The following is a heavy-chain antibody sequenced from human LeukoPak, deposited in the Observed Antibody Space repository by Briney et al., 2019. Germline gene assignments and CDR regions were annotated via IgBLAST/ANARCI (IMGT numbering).Heavy chain of an antibody. D-gene: IGHD3-22*01. CDR2: IYHSGST. Sequence: SETLSLTCTVSHYSISSNYYWGWIRQPPGKGLEWIGSIYHSGSTYYNPSLKSRVAISVDTSKNQFSLKLTSVTAADTAVYYCARSSGYMSYWGQGTLGTVSS. J-gene: IGHJ4*02. V-gene: IGHV4-38-2*02. CDR3: ARSSGYMSY. CDR1: HYSISSNYY.